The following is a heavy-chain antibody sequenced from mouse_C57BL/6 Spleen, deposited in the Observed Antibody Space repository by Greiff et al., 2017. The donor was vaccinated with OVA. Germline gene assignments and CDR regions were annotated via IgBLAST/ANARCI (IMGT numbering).Heavy chain of an antibody. D-gene: IGHD1-1*01. CDR1: GYTFTDYN. V-gene: IGHV1-18*01. J-gene: IGHJ4*01. CDR3: ARSLLRYYAMDY. Sequence: VQLQQSGPELVKPGASVKIPCKASGYTFTDYNMDWVKQSHGKSLEWIGDINPNNGGTIYNQKFKGKATVTVDKSSSTAYMELRSLTSEDTAVYYCARSLLRYYAMDYWGQGTSVTVSS. CDR2: INPNNGGT.